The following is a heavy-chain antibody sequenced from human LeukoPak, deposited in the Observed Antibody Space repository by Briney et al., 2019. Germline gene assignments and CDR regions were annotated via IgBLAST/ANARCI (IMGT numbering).Heavy chain of an antibody. CDR3: ARAPSEIGGYYPEYFRH. V-gene: IGHV3-74*01. D-gene: IGHD3-22*01. Sequence: GGSLRLSCAASGFTFSSYWMHWVRHARGKGLVWVSRIKSDGSTNYADSVKGRFTISRDNAKNTLSLQMNSLRAEDTGVYYCARAPSEIGGYYPEYFRHWGQGTLVTVSS. CDR1: GFTFSSYW. CDR2: IKSDGST. J-gene: IGHJ1*01.